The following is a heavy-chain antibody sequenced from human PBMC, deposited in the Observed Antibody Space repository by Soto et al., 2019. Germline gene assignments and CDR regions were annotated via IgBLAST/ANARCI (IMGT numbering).Heavy chain of an antibody. J-gene: IGHJ4*02. D-gene: IGHD3-22*01. CDR1: GGSISSSSYY. CDR2: IYYSGST. Sequence: SETLSLTCTVSGGSISSSSYYWGWIRQPPGKGLEWIGSIYYSGSTYYNPSLKSRVTISVDTSKNQFSLKLSSVTAADTAVYYCASNPDYYDSNGYMDYWGQGTLVTVSS. V-gene: IGHV4-39*01. CDR3: ASNPDYYDSNGYMDY.